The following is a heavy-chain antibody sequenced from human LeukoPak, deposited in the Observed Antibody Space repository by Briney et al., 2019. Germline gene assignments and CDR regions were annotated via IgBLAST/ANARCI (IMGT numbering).Heavy chain of an antibody. J-gene: IGHJ6*02. CDR3: AKGVGATYYYYYGMDV. Sequence: GASLRLSCAASGFTFSSYAMSWVRQAPGKGLEWVSAISGSGGSTYYADSVKGRFTISSDNSKNTLYLQMNSLRAEDTAVYYCAKGVGATYYYYYGMDVWGQGTTVTVSS. D-gene: IGHD1-26*01. CDR1: GFTFSSYA. V-gene: IGHV3-23*01. CDR2: ISGSGGST.